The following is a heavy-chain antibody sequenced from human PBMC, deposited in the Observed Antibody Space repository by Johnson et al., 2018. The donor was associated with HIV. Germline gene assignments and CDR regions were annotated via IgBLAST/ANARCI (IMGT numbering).Heavy chain of an antibody. CDR1: EIIFSNYA. CDR3: AKVVTSSSSWQDDAFDI. V-gene: IGHV3-33*06. J-gene: IGHJ3*02. D-gene: IGHD6-13*01. CDR2: IWYDGREK. Sequence: QVQLVESGGGVVQPGKSLRIYCAVSEIIFSNYAMHWVRLAPGKGLQWVALIWYDGREKDYADSVKGRFTISRDNSKNTLYLEMNSLRVEDTAVYYCAKVVTSSSSWQDDAFDIWGQGTVVTVSS.